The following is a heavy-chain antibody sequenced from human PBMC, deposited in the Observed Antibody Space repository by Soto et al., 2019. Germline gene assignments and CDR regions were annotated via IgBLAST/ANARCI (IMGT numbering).Heavy chain of an antibody. V-gene: IGHV5-10-1*01. Sequence: PGESLTISFKASGYSFTRKLIGWVRQMPGKVLEWMGRIDPTDSYTNYSPSFQGHVTISVDKSSSTAYVQWSSLKASDTAMYYCGTPLRPSGSSFFSSFDHWGQGTLVTVSS. CDR3: GTPLRPSGSSFFSSFDH. J-gene: IGHJ5*02. D-gene: IGHD1-26*01. CDR1: GYSFTRKL. CDR2: IDPTDSYT.